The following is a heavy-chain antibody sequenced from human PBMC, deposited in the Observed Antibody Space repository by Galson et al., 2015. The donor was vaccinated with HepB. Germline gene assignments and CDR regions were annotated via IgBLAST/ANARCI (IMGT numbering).Heavy chain of an antibody. CDR3: AGERLRGDAFDI. V-gene: IGHV1-3*01. CDR2: INAGNGNT. J-gene: IGHJ3*02. Sequence: SVKVSCKASGYTFTSYAMHWVRQAPGQRLEWMGWINAGNGNTKYSQKFQGRVTITRDTSASTAYMELSSLRSEDTAVYYCAGERLRGDAFDIWGQGTMVTVSS. D-gene: IGHD5/OR15-5a*01. CDR1: GYTFTSYA.